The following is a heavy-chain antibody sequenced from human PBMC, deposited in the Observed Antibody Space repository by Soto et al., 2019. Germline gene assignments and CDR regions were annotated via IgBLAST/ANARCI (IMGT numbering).Heavy chain of an antibody. J-gene: IGHJ4*02. CDR3: ARDPLSPGHQTMYLASGSFDY. CDR1: GGTFSSYA. D-gene: IGHD3-10*01. Sequence: ASVKVSCKASGGTFSSYAISWVRQAPGQGLEWMGGIIPIFGTANYAQKFQGRVTITADESTSTAYMELSSLRSEDTAVYYCARDPLSPGHQTMYLASGSFDYWGQGTLVTVSS. V-gene: IGHV1-69*13. CDR2: IIPIFGTA.